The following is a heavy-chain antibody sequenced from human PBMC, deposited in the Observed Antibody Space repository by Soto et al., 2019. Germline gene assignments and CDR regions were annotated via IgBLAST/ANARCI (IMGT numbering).Heavy chain of an antibody. CDR3: ARDYGDDSTFDAFDI. Sequence: EVQLVESGGGLVQPGGSLRLSCAASGFTFSSYSMNWVRQAPGKGLEWVSYISSSSSTIYYADSVKGRFTISRDNAKNSLYLQMNSLRAEDTAVYYCARDYGDDSTFDAFDIWGQGTMVTVSS. CDR2: ISSSSSTI. CDR1: GFTFSSYS. J-gene: IGHJ3*02. D-gene: IGHD2-2*01. V-gene: IGHV3-48*01.